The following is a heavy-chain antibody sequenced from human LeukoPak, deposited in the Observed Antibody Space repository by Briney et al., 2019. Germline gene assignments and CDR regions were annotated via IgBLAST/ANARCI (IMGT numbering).Heavy chain of an antibody. V-gene: IGHV3-23*01. Sequence: GGSLRLSCEASGFTFSRYAMIWVRQAPGKGLEWVSGSSGSGGITSYADSVKGRFTISRDNSKNTLYLQMKSLRAEDTALYYCAKGGTESYHYYGMDVWGQGTTVTVPS. CDR1: GFTFSRYA. J-gene: IGHJ6*02. D-gene: IGHD1-26*01. CDR2: SSGSGGIT. CDR3: AKGGTESYHYYGMDV.